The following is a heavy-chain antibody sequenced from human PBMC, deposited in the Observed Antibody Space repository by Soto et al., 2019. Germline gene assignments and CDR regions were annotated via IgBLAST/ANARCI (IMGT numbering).Heavy chain of an antibody. J-gene: IGHJ6*03. CDR1: GGSFSGYY. V-gene: IGHV4-34*01. CDR3: ARYDFWSGVYYYYYYMDV. Sequence: QVQLQQWGAGLLKPSETLSLTCAVYGGSFSGYYWSWIRQPPGKGLEWIGEINHSGSTNYNPSLKSRVTISVDTSKNQFSLKLSSVTAADTAVYYCARYDFWSGVYYYYYYMDVWGKGTTVTVSS. D-gene: IGHD3-3*01. CDR2: INHSGST.